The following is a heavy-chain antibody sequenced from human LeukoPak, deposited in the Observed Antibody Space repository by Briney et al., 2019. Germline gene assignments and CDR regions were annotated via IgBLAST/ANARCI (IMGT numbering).Heavy chain of an antibody. V-gene: IGHV1-24*01. CDR3: ATLRMIFGVVIIYYGMDV. CDR1: RYTLTELS. D-gene: IGHD3-3*01. Sequence: GASVKVSCKVSRYTLTELSMHWVRQAPGKGLEWMGGFDPEDGETIYAQKFQGRVTMTEDTSTDTAYMELSSLRSEDTAVYYCATLRMIFGVVIIYYGMDVWGQGTTVTISS. CDR2: FDPEDGET. J-gene: IGHJ6*02.